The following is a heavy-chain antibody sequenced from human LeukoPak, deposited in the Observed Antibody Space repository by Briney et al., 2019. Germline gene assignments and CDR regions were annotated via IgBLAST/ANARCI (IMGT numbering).Heavy chain of an antibody. J-gene: IGHJ4*02. CDR1: GYTFTSYY. CDR2: INPSGGST. CDR3: ARDREGGYSYGPFDY. V-gene: IGHV1-46*01. D-gene: IGHD5-18*01. Sequence: GASVKVSCKASGYTFTSYYMHWVRQAPGQGLEWMGIINPSGGSTSYAQKFQGRVTMTRDTSTSTVYMELTSLRSEDTAVYYCARDREGGYSYGPFDYWGQGTLVTVSS.